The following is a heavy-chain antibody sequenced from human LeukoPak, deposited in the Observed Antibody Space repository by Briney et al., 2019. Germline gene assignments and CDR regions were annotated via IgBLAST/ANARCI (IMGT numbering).Heavy chain of an antibody. CDR3: VSFEY. CDR2: ISGRGDSR. CDR1: GLNFSPYS. Sequence: GGSLRLSCVVSGLNFSPYSISWVRQPPGKGLEWVSSISGRGDSRYYAESVEGRFTISRDNSKSTLNLQMGSLRVEDTAIYYCVSFEYWGQGTLVTVSS. V-gene: IGHV3-23*01. J-gene: IGHJ4*02.